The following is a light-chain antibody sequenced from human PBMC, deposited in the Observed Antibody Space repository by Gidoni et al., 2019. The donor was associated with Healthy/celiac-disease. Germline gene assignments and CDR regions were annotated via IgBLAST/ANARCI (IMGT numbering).Light chain of an antibody. CDR3: SSYTSSSTFFYV. CDR2: DVS. J-gene: IGLJ1*01. V-gene: IGLV2-14*01. Sequence: QSALTQPASVSGSPGQSITISCTGTSSDVGGYNYVSWYQQHPGKAPKLMIYDVSNRPSGVSNRFSGSKSGNTASLTISGLQAEDEADYYCSSYTSSSTFFYVFGTGTKVTAL. CDR1: SSDVGGYNY.